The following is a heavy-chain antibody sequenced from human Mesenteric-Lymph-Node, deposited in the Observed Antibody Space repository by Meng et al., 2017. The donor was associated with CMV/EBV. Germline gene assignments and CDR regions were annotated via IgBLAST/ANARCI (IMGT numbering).Heavy chain of an antibody. D-gene: IGHD1-26*01. J-gene: IGHJ3*02. CDR1: GFTFNSYS. V-gene: IGHV3-21*01. Sequence: GESLKISCAASGFTFNSYSMNWVRQVPGKGLEWVSSISGSGYIDYADSVKGRFVISKDNAKNSLYLQMNSLRVDDSAVYYCARDMGELVPDAFDIWGQGTMVTVSS. CDR3: ARDMGELVPDAFDI. CDR2: ISGSGYI.